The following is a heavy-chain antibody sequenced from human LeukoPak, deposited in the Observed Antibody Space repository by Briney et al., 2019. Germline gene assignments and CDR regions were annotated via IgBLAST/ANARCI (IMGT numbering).Heavy chain of an antibody. J-gene: IGHJ5*02. D-gene: IGHD2-15*01. CDR2: IRTEPKNFAT. Sequence: GGSLKLSCAGSGFSFSDSAMHWVRQASGKGLEWVGRIRTEPKNFATAYAASVRGRVTISRDDSRKTAFLHMNGLKVEDSAVYYCYSTNSSPGGNWFDPWGQGTLVTVSS. CDR3: YSTNSSPGGNWFDP. CDR1: GFSFSDSA. V-gene: IGHV3-73*01.